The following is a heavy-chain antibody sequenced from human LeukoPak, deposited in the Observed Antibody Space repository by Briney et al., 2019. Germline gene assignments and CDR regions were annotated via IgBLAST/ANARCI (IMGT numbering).Heavy chain of an antibody. D-gene: IGHD3-10*01. CDR3: AREVPIVRGLRWDY. V-gene: IGHV4-59*01. CDR2: IYYSGST. J-gene: IGHJ4*02. CDR1: GVSISSYY. Sequence: SETLSLTCTVSGVSISSYYWSWIRQSPGKGLEWIGYIYYSGSTNCDPSLKSRVTISIDTSKNQFSLKLRSVTAADTAEYYCAREVPIVRGLRWDYWGQGTLVTVSS.